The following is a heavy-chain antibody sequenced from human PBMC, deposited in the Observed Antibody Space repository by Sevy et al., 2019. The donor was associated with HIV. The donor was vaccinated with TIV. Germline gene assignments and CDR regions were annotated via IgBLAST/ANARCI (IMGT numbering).Heavy chain of an antibody. V-gene: IGHV3-30*18. CDR3: AKEGRRGYSYSMYYFDY. J-gene: IGHJ4*02. CDR1: GFTFSSYG. CDR2: ISYDGSNK. D-gene: IGHD5-18*01. Sequence: PGGSLRLSCAASGFTFSSYGMHWVRQAPGKGLEWVAVISYDGSNKYYADSVKGRFTISRDNSKNTLYLQMNSLRAEDTAVYYCAKEGRRGYSYSMYYFDYWGQGTLVTVSS.